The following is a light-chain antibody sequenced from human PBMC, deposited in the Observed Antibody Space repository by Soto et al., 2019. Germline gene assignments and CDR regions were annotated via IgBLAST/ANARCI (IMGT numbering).Light chain of an antibody. V-gene: IGKV3-20*01. Sequence: ETVLTQSPGTLSLSPGERATLSCRASQSVSSSYLGWYQQKPGQAPRLLIYGASSRATGIPDRFSGSGSGTDVTLTISRLEPEDFAVYYCQRYGSSPLYAFGQGTKLEIK. J-gene: IGKJ2*01. CDR3: QRYGSSPLYA. CDR2: GAS. CDR1: QSVSSSY.